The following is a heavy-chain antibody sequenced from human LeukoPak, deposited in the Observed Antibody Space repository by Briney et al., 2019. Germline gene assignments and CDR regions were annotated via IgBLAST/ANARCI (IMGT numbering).Heavy chain of an antibody. CDR2: IYTSGST. CDR3: ARDPGIAAADY. V-gene: IGHV4-61*02. CDR1: GGSISSGSYY. D-gene: IGHD6-13*01. J-gene: IGHJ4*02. Sequence: KPSETLSLTCTVSGGSISSGSYYWSWIRQPAGKGLEWVGRIYTSGSTNYNPSLKSRVTISVDTSKNQFSLKLSSVTAADTAVYYCARDPGIAAADYWGQGTLVTVSS.